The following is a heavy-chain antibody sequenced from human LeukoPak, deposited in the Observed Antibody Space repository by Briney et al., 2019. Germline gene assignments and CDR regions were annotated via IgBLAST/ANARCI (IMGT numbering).Heavy chain of an antibody. Sequence: GGSLRLSCAASGFTFSSYAMHWVRQAPGKGLEWVAVISYDGSNKYCADSVKGRFTISRDNSKNTLYLQMNSLRAEDTAVYYCARETTPGYSSSWPDAFDIWGQGTMVTVSS. CDR1: GFTFSSYA. CDR3: ARETTPGYSSSWPDAFDI. V-gene: IGHV3-30-3*01. D-gene: IGHD6-13*01. J-gene: IGHJ3*02. CDR2: ISYDGSNK.